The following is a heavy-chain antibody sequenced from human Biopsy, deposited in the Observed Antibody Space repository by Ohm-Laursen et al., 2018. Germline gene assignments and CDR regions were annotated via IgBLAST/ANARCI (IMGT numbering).Heavy chain of an antibody. J-gene: IGHJ3*02. CDR3: ARKYSGFDI. CDR2: ITGDGGSI. V-gene: IGHV3-23*01. CDR1: GFTFSNYG. D-gene: IGHD5-12*01. Sequence: SLRLSCAASGFTFSNYGMTWVRQAPGKGLEWVSSITGDGGSIHYADSVKGRFTISRDNSKNTLYMQMNGLRAEDMAVYYCARKYSGFDIWGQGTMVSVSS.